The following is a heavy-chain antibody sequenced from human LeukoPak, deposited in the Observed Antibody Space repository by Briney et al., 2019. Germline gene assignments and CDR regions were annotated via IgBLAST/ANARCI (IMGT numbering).Heavy chain of an antibody. CDR1: GGSFSGYY. J-gene: IGHJ5*02. D-gene: IGHD3-3*01. CDR2: INHSGST. CDR3: ARGLGTTYDFWSGYYRYNWFDP. Sequence: SETLSLTCAAYGGSFSGYYRSWIRQPPGKGLEWIGEINHSGSTNYNPSLKSRVTISVDTSKNQFSLKLSSVTAADTAVYYCARGLGTTYDFWSGYYRYNWFDPWGQGTLVTVSS. V-gene: IGHV4-34*01.